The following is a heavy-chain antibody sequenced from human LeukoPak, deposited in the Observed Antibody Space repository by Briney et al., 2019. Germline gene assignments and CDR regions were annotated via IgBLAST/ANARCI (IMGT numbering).Heavy chain of an antibody. CDR2: IKQDGSEK. V-gene: IGHV3-7*01. Sequence: GGSLRLSCVASGFTFSSRDWMTWVRQAPGKGLEWVANIKQDGSEKNYVDSVEGRFTISRDNSKNTLYLQMNGLRAEDTAVYYCARGGVYYYDSSGENNWFDPWGQGTLVTVSS. CDR3: ARGGVYYYDSSGENNWFDP. D-gene: IGHD3-22*01. J-gene: IGHJ5*02. CDR1: GFTFSSRDW.